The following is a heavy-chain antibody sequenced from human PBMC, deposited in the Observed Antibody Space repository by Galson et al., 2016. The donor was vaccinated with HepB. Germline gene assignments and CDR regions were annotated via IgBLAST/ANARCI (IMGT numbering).Heavy chain of an antibody. J-gene: IGHJ4*02. V-gene: IGHV1-2*02. CDR3: ARGYCDSIRCLRTFDA. CDR2: INPNSGNA. D-gene: IGHD4-17*01. Sequence: SVKVSCKASGYTFTDHYMYWVRQAPGQGLEWVGWINPNSGNAYFAKKFQGTITLTSDSSINTAFMEVNSLTSDDTAGYYCARGYCDSIRCLRTFDAWGQGTLVTVSS. CDR1: GYTFTDHY.